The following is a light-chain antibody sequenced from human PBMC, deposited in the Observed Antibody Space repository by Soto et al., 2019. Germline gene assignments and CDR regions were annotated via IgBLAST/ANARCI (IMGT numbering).Light chain of an antibody. CDR3: QQYENYWT. CDR1: QSSSSW. J-gene: IGKJ1*01. V-gene: IGKV1-5*01. CDR2: DAS. Sequence: DRQINKSPSTLSASVGDRVTRTCRASQSSSSWLAWYQHKPGKAPKLLIYDASNLDSGVPSRFSGSGSGTEFSLTISNLQPDDCATYYCQQYENYWTFGQGTKVDI.